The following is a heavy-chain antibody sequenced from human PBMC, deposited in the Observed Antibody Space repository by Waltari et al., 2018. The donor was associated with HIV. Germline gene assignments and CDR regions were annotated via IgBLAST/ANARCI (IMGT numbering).Heavy chain of an antibody. D-gene: IGHD6-13*01. J-gene: IGHJ6*02. V-gene: IGHV3-33*01. CDR2: ILYDGSNE. Sequence: QVQLVESGGGVVQSERSLRLSCETPGFIFSNYGIHWARQAPGKGLEWVAIILYDGSNEYFADSVKGRFTISRDNSKNTLYLQMNSLRAEDTAVYYCARDRSSSWYGRDYYYYGMDVWGQGTTVTVSS. CDR3: ARDRSSSWYGRDYYYYGMDV. CDR1: GFIFSNYG.